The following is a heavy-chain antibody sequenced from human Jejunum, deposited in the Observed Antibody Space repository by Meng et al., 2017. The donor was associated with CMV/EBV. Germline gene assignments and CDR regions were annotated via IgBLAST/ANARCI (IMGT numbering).Heavy chain of an antibody. CDR1: GFSFRDHF. V-gene: IGHV3-30*03. CDR3: ARGLSGTFDY. Sequence: QVQLVELGGGVVQLGRSLSLSCSASGFSFRDHFMHWVGQAPGKGLAWVAVLSYDGSNEFYAISVLGRFTISRDNSNNALCLQMDSLRGEDTAVYYCARGLSGTFDYWGQGTLVTVSS. J-gene: IGHJ4*02. CDR2: LSYDGSNE.